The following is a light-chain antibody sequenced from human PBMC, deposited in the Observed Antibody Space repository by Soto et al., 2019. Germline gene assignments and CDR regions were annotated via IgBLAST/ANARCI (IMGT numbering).Light chain of an antibody. CDR2: EGN. CDR3: SSYAGSNNHVI. Sequence: QSVLTQPASVSGSPGQSITISCTGTGSDVGSYNLVSWYQQHPGKAPKLMVYEGNKRPSGVSNRFSGSKSGNTASLTVSGLQAEDEATYYCSSYAGSNNHVIFGGGTKLTVL. J-gene: IGLJ2*01. V-gene: IGLV2-14*02. CDR1: GSDVGSYNL.